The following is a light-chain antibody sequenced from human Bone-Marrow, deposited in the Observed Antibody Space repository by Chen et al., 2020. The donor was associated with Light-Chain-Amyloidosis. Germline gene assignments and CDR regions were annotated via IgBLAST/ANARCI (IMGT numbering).Light chain of an antibody. CDR1: SSDVGGDNH. CDR3: SSYTITNTLV. V-gene: IGLV2-14*01. Sequence: QSALTQPASVSGSPGQSITISCTGTSSDVGGDNHVSCYQQHPDKAPKLMIYEVTNRPSWVPDRFSGSKSDNTASLTSSGLQTEDEADYFCSSYTITNTLVFGSGTRVTVL. CDR2: EVT. J-gene: IGLJ1*01.